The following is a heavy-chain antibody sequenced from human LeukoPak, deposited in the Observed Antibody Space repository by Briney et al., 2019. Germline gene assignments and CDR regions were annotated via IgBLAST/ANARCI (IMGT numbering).Heavy chain of an antibody. CDR2: LHPGGRT. CDR1: GLTVDSNY. D-gene: IGHD5-12*01. V-gene: IGHV3-53*05. Sequence: SGGSLRLSCAVSGLTVDSNYMSWVRQAPGQGLEWVSLLHPGGRTYYADSVKGRFTIFRDNAENTLHLQMDSLRVEDTAVYYCARDAGGGYDSYGLDVWGQGTTVTVAS. CDR3: ARDAGGGYDSYGLDV. J-gene: IGHJ6*02.